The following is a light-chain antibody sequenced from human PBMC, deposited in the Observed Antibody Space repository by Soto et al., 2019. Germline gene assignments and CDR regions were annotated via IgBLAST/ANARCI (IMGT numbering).Light chain of an antibody. CDR1: RSLSSSY. J-gene: IGKJ1*01. Sequence: EIVFRQSPGTLSLSPGERATLSCRASRSLSSSYLAWYQHKPGQAPRLLIYGASPRATGVPDRFSGGGSGTDFTLPIKRLEPEDFAVYYCQQYSSSRTFGQGTKVDIK. CDR2: GAS. CDR3: QQYSSSRT. V-gene: IGKV3-20*01.